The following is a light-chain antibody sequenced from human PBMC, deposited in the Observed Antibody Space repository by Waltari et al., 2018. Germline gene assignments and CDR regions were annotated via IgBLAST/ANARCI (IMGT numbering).Light chain of an antibody. V-gene: IGKV4-1*01. J-gene: IGKJ1*01. CDR3: QQYYDTPRT. Sequence: DIVMTQSPDSLAVSLGERATINCKSRQTVLYSSDNNNYLAWYQQKLGQPPKLLIYWASTRASGVPDRFSGSGSGTDFTLTISSLQAEDVAVYYCQQYYDTPRTFGQGTRVEIK. CDR2: WAS. CDR1: QTVLYSSDNNNY.